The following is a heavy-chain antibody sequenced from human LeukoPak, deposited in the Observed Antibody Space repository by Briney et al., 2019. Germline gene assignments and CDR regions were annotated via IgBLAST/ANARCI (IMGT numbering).Heavy chain of an antibody. CDR1: GYTFTGYY. V-gene: IGHV1-2*04. D-gene: IGHD6-13*01. CDR2: INPNSGGT. Sequence: ASVKVSCKASGYTFTGYYMHWVRQAPGQGLEWMGWINPNSGGTNYAQKFQGWVTMTRDTSISTAYMELSRLRSDDTAVYYCARVRYSSSWERGYYYYYYMDVWGKGTTVTVSS. J-gene: IGHJ6*03. CDR3: ARVRYSSSWERGYYYYYYMDV.